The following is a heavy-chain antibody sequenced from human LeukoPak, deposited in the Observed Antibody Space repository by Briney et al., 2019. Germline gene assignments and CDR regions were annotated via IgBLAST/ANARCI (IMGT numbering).Heavy chain of an antibody. D-gene: IGHD3-3*01. Sequence: GGSLRLSCAASGFTFSSYSMNWVRQAPGKGLEWVSVISSSSSYIYYADSVRGRFTISRDNAKNSLYLQVNSLRAEDTAVYYCARGSRFGVVGRDAFDIWGQGTVVTVSS. CDR1: GFTFSSYS. CDR2: ISSSSSYI. J-gene: IGHJ3*02. CDR3: ARGSRFGVVGRDAFDI. V-gene: IGHV3-21*01.